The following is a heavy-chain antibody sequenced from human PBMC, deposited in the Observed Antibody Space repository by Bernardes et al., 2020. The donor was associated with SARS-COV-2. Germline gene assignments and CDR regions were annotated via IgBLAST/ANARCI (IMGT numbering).Heavy chain of an antibody. CDR3: ARAPITMVRGVPSGGWFDP. CDR1: GYTFTSYG. D-gene: IGHD3-10*01. J-gene: IGHJ5*02. V-gene: IGHV1-18*01. Sequence: ASVKVSCKASGYTFTSYGISWVRQAPGQGLEWMGWISAYNGNTNYAQKLQGRVTMTTDTSTSTAYMELRSLRSDDTAVYYCARAPITMVRGVPSGGWFDPWGQGTLVTVSS. CDR2: ISAYNGNT.